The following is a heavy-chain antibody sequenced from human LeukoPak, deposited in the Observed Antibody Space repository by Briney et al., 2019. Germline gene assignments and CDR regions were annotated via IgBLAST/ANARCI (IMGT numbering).Heavy chain of an antibody. V-gene: IGHV1-2*06. Sequence: ASVKVSCKASGYTFTVYYMHWVRQAPAQGLEWMGRINPNSGGTNSAQKFQGRVTMTRDTSISTAYMELSSLRSEDTAVYYCARDYGDYYFDYWGQGTLVTVSS. CDR3: ARDYGDYYFDY. CDR1: GYTFTVYY. D-gene: IGHD4-17*01. J-gene: IGHJ4*02. CDR2: INPNSGGT.